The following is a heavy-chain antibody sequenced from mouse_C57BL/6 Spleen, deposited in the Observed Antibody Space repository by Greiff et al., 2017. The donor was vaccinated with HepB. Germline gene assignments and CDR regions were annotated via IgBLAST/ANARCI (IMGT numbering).Heavy chain of an antibody. J-gene: IGHJ1*03. D-gene: IGHD3-3*01. CDR2: INPNNGGT. V-gene: IGHV1-18*01. CDR3: ARGGDASYFDV. Sequence: EVKLQQSGPELVKPGASVKIPCKASGYTFTDYNMDWVKQSHGKSLEWIGDINPNNGGTIYNQKFKGKATLTVDKSSSTAYMELRSLTSEDTAVYYCARGGDASYFDVWGTGTTVTVSS. CDR1: GYTFTDYN.